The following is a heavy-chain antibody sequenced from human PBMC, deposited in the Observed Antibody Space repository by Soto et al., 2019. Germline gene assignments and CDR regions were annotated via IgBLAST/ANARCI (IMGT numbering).Heavy chain of an antibody. CDR3: AKQKDTNPLRIVNWFDP. Sequence: EVQLLESGGGIKQPGGSLRLTCAASGFTFSSYAMSWVRQAPGKGLEWVSGISGSGINTYCADSVKGRFTVSRDNSINTLYLEMNGLTPKDTAVYYCAKQKDTNPLRIVNWFDPWGQGTLVIVSS. CDR1: GFTFSSYA. V-gene: IGHV3-23*01. J-gene: IGHJ5*02. CDR2: ISGSGINT. D-gene: IGHD2-21*01.